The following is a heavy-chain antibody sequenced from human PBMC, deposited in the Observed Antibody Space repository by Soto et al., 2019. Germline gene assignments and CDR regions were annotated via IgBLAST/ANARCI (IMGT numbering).Heavy chain of an antibody. V-gene: IGHV1-8*01. Sequence: QVQLVQSGAEVKKPGASVKVSCKASGYTFTSYDINWVRQATGQGLEWMGWMNPNSGNTGYAQKFQGRVTMTRNTSIRTGYMELSSLRSEDTAVYYCAGRFSDYGDLNWFDPWGQGTLVTVSS. CDR1: GYTFTSYD. CDR3: AGRFSDYGDLNWFDP. D-gene: IGHD4-17*01. CDR2: MNPNSGNT. J-gene: IGHJ5*02.